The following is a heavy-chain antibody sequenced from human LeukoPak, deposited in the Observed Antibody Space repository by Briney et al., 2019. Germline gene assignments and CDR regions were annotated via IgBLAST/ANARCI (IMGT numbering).Heavy chain of an antibody. Sequence: GGSLRLSCAASGFTFSSYDMHWVRQAPGKGLEWVAVISYNGNNKYCADSVKGRFTISRDNSKETLYLQMNSLRAEDTAVYYCAKDTPYCSGGSCYSIGYFQHWGQGTLVTVSS. D-gene: IGHD2-15*01. V-gene: IGHV3-30-3*01. CDR2: ISYNGNNK. CDR3: AKDTPYCSGGSCYSIGYFQH. J-gene: IGHJ1*01. CDR1: GFTFSSYD.